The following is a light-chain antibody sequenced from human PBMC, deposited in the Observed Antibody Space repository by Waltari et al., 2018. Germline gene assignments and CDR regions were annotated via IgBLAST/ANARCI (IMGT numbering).Light chain of an antibody. CDR2: DVS. J-gene: IGLJ1*01. CDR3: SSYTSSSTFWV. Sequence: QSALTQPASVSGSPGQSITISCTGTSSDVGGYNYVSWYQQHPGNAPKLMIYDVSNRPSGVSNRFSVSKSGNTASLTISGLQAEDEADYYCSSYTSSSTFWVFGTGTKVTVL. CDR1: SSDVGGYNY. V-gene: IGLV2-14*03.